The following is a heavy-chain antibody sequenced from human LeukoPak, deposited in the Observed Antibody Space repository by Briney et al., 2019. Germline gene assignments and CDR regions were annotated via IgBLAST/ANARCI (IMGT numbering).Heavy chain of an antibody. D-gene: IGHD3-3*01. V-gene: IGHV3-21*01. Sequence: GGSLRLSCSASGFTFSTYWMSWVRQAPGKGLEWVSSISSSSSYIYYADSVKGRFTISRDNAKNSLYLQMNSLRAEDTAVYYCARGNYYGDAFDIWGQGTMVTVSS. CDR1: GFTFSTYW. CDR3: ARGNYYGDAFDI. J-gene: IGHJ3*02. CDR2: ISSSSSYI.